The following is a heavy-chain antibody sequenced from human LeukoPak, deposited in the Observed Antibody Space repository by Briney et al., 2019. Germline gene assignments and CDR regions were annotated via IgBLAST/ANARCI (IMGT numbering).Heavy chain of an antibody. J-gene: IGHJ4*02. CDR3: ARARAGEKYYDFWSGYDFDY. Sequence: SVKVSCKASGGTFTSYAISWVRQAPGQGLEWMGRIIPIFGTGNCAQKFQSSDTLTPDESTTTAYMELNSLRSEDTAVYYCARARAGEKYYDFWSGYDFDYWGQGTLVTVSS. V-gene: IGHV1-69*13. D-gene: IGHD3-3*01. CDR2: IIPIFGTG. CDR1: GGTFTSYA.